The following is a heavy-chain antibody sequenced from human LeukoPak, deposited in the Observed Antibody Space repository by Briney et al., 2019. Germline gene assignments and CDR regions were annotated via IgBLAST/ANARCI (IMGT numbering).Heavy chain of an antibody. CDR1: GGSFSGYY. V-gene: IGHV4-34*01. J-gene: IGHJ4*02. CDR2: INHSGST. D-gene: IGHD3-10*01. CDR3: ARVGRPTMARVFDY. Sequence: PSETLSLTCAVYGGSFSGYYWSWIRQPPGKGLEWIGEINHSGSTNYNPSLKSRVTISVDTSKNQFSLKLSSVTAADTAVYYCARVGRPTMARVFDYWGQGTLVTVSS.